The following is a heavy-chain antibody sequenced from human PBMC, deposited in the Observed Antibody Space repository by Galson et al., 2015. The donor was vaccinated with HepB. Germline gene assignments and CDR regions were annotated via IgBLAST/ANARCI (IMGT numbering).Heavy chain of an antibody. CDR1: GFAFSSYG. CDR3: ARDGGSGSTPSVTTKNNNYYFGMDV. Sequence: SLRLSCAASGFAFSSYGMHWFRQAPGKGLEWVAVIYYDGTSKYYAESAKGRFSISRDNSKNTLSLQVSSLRVEDTAVYCCARDGGSGSTPSVTTKNNNYYFGMDVWGQGTTVTVSS. V-gene: IGHV3-33*01. D-gene: IGHD3-10*01. CDR2: IYYDGTSK. J-gene: IGHJ6*02.